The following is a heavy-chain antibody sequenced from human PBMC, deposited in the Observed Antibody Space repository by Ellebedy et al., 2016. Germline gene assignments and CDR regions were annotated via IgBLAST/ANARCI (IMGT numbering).Heavy chain of an antibody. CDR2: ISYDGSNK. J-gene: IGHJ4*02. CDR1: GFTFSSYA. CDR3: ARDGWWQIYYFDY. V-gene: IGHV3-30-3*01. Sequence: GGSLRLSCAASGFTFSSYAMHWVRQAPGKGLEWVAVISYDGSNKYYADSVKGRFTISRDNSKNTLYLQMNSLRAEDTAVYYCARDGWWQIYYFDYWGQGTLVTVSS. D-gene: IGHD2-15*01.